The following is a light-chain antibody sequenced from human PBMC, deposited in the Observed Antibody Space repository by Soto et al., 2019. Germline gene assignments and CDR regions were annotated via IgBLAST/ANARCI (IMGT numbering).Light chain of an antibody. CDR1: QSVSSSY. Sequence: EIVLTQSPGTLSLSPGERATLSCRASQSVSSSYLAWYQQKPGQAHRLLIDGASSRSTGIPGRFSGSGSGTDFTLTISRLEPEDVAVYYCQQYGSSPTFGQGTRLEIK. CDR3: QQYGSSPT. J-gene: IGKJ5*01. V-gene: IGKV3-20*01. CDR2: GAS.